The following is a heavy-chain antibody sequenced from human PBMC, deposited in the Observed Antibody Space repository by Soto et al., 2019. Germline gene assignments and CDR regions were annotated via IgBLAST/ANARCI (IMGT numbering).Heavy chain of an antibody. D-gene: IGHD6-13*01. CDR2: ISAYNGNT. V-gene: IGHV1-18*01. CDR1: GYTFTYYG. Sequence: QVQLVQSGAEVKKPGASVKVSCKASGYTFTYYGISWVRQAPGQGLEWMGWISAYNGNTNYAQKLQGRVTMTTDTSTSTAYMEVRSLRPDDTAAYYCARDRTFTAASPDCMDVWGQGTTVTVSS. J-gene: IGHJ6*02. CDR3: ARDRTFTAASPDCMDV.